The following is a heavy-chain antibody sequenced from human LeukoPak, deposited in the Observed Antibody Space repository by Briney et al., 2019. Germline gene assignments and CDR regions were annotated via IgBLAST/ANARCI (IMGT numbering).Heavy chain of an antibody. CDR3: ARGVLRYFDWLLPDGMDV. Sequence: GASVKVSCKASGGTFSSYAISWVRQAPGQGLEWMGGIIPIFGTANYAQKFQGRVTITADESTSTAYMELSSLRSEDTAVYYCARGVLRYFDWLLPDGMDVWGQGTTVTVSS. D-gene: IGHD3-9*01. V-gene: IGHV1-69*13. CDR1: GGTFSSYA. J-gene: IGHJ6*02. CDR2: IIPIFGTA.